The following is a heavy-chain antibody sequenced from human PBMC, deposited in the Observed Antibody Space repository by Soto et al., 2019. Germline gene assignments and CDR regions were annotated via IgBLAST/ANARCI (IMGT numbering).Heavy chain of an antibody. D-gene: IGHD4-17*01. J-gene: IGHJ6*02. V-gene: IGHV4-61*01. Sequence: SVFLSLTCTVLGLSLLSPSYYWNWIRQPPGKGLEWIGYIYFSGRTNYNPSLKSRVTISIDTSKNQFSLKLTSATAADTAVYYCSRDVDFGEEDVWGQGPTVT. CDR1: GLSLLSPSYY. CDR2: IYFSGRT. CDR3: SRDVDFGEEDV.